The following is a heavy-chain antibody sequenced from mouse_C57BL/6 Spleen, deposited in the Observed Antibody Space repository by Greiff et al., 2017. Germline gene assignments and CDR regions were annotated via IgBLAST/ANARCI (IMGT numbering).Heavy chain of an antibody. CDR1: GYTFTSYG. CDR2: IYPRSGNT. V-gene: IGHV1-81*01. Sequence: QVHVKQSGAELARPGASVKLSCKASGYTFTSYGISWVKQRTGQGLAWIGEIYPRSGNTYSNETFKGKATLTADKSSSTASIELRSLTSEDSAVYFCASLTFFYFDYWGQGTTLTVSS. CDR3: ASLTFFYFDY. J-gene: IGHJ2*01.